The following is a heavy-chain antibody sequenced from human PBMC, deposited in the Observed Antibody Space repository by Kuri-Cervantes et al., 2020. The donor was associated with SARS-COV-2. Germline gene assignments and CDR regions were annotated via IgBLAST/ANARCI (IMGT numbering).Heavy chain of an antibody. CDR2: IYHNGNT. Sequence: SETLSLTCDVSGDSMNNGNWWTWVRQTPGKGLEWIGEIYHNGNTNYNPSLKSRVTISVDESGNQFSLKLNSVTAADTAVYYCASLLLWQQFAHWGQGILVTVSS. D-gene: IGHD5-24*01. CDR1: GDSMNNGNW. V-gene: IGHV4-4*02. CDR3: ASLLLWQQFAH. J-gene: IGHJ4*02.